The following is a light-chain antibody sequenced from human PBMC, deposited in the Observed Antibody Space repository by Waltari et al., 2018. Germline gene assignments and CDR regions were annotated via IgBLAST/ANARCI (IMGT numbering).Light chain of an antibody. Sequence: SYELIQPPSVSVSPGQTASINCSGDTLGNKYVFWSQQKPGQSPVLVIYQASKRPPGIPERFSGSNSGNPATLTISGTQAMDEADYYCQAWDSSPVFGTGTKVTVL. CDR3: QAWDSSPV. V-gene: IGLV3-1*01. CDR2: QAS. J-gene: IGLJ1*01. CDR1: TLGNKY.